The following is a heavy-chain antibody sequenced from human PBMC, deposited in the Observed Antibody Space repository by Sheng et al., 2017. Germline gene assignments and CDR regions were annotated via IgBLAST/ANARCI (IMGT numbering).Heavy chain of an antibody. J-gene: IGHJ4*02. V-gene: IGHV3-33*01. D-gene: IGHD4-17*01. CDR1: GFTFSSYG. Sequence: QVQLVESGGGVVQPGRSLRLSCAASGFTFSSYGMHWVRQAPGKGLEWVAVIWYDGSNKYYADSVKGRFTISRDNSKNTLYLQMNSLRAEDTAVYYCARGENDYGDYGDFDYWGQGT. CDR2: IWYDGSNK. CDR3: ARGENDYGDYGDFDY.